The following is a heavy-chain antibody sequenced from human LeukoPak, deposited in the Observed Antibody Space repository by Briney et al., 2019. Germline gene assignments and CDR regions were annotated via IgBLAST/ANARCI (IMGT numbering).Heavy chain of an antibody. D-gene: IGHD4-17*01. V-gene: IGHV3-69-1*01. CDR3: ARIPNTVTNSIFDY. CDR1: GFTFTDHP. J-gene: IGHJ4*02. Sequence: GGSLRLSCVASGFTFTDHPMNWVRQAPGKGLEWISYIGGDGIAFYADSVKGRFTASKDDARKSMYLQMNSLRAEDTAVYYCARIPNTVTNSIFDYWGQGTLVTVSS. CDR2: IGGDGIA.